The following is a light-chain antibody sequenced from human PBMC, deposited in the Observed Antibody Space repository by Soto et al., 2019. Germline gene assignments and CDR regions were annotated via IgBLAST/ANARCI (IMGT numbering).Light chain of an antibody. Sequence: QSVLTQPASVSGSPGQSITISCTGTSSDVGAYDYVSWYQQYPGKAPKLMIYDVTDRPSGVSDRFFGSKSGNTASLTISGLQAEGEADYYCSSYTSGSTPYVFGTGTKVTVL. CDR1: SSDVGAYDY. J-gene: IGLJ1*01. CDR3: SSYTSGSTPYV. CDR2: DVT. V-gene: IGLV2-14*03.